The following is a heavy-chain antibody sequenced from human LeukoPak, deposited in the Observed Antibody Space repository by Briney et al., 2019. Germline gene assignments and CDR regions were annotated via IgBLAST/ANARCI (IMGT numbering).Heavy chain of an antibody. CDR2: IYYSGST. CDR3: ARQIGWGPYYYYYYMDV. Sequence: SETLSLTCTVSGYSISSGYYWGWIRQPPGKGLEWIGSIYYSGSTYYNPSLKSRVTISVDTSKNQFSLKLSSVTAADTAVYYCARQIGWGPYYYYYYMDVWGKGTTVTVSS. J-gene: IGHJ6*03. CDR1: GYSISSGYY. D-gene: IGHD3-16*01. V-gene: IGHV4-38-2*02.